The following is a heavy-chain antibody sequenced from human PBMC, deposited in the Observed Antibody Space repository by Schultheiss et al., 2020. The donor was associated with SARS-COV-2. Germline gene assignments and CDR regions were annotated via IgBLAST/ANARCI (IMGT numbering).Heavy chain of an antibody. CDR1: GGSISSGGYY. V-gene: IGHV4-31*03. D-gene: IGHD4-17*01. J-gene: IGHJ6*02. Sequence: SETLSLTCTVSGGSISSGGYYWSWIRQHPGKGLEWIGYIYYSGSTNYNPSLKSRVTISVDTSKNQFSLKLSSVTAADTAVYYCAREYGPYGMDVWGQGTTVTVSS. CDR2: IYYSGST. CDR3: AREYGPYGMDV.